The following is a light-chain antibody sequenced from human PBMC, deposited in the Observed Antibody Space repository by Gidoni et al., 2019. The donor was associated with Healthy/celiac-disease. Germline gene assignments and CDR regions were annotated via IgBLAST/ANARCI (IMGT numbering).Light chain of an antibody. Sequence: EIVLTQSPGTRSLSPGESATLSCRASQSVSSSYLAWYQQKPGQAPRLLIYGASSRATGIPDRFSGSGSGTDFTLTISRLEPEDFAVYYCQQYGSSPTFGPGTKVDIK. CDR3: QQYGSSPT. CDR1: QSVSSSY. CDR2: GAS. J-gene: IGKJ3*01. V-gene: IGKV3-20*01.